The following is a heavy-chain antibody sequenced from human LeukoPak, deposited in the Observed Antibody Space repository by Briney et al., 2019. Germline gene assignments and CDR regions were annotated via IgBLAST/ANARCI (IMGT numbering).Heavy chain of an antibody. J-gene: IGHJ6*03. CDR1: GYTFTSYD. V-gene: IGHV1-18*01. Sequence: ASVKVSCKASGYTFTSYDINWVRQATGQGLEWMGWISAYNGNTNYAQKLQGRVTMTTDTSTSTAYMELRSLRSDDTAVYYCARDGGSGWQPTDYMDVWGKGTTVTVSS. CDR3: ARDGGSGWQPTDYMDV. D-gene: IGHD6-19*01. CDR2: ISAYNGNT.